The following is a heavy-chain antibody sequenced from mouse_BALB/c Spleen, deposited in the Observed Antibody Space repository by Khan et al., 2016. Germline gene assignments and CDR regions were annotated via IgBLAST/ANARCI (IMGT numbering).Heavy chain of an antibody. D-gene: IGHD2-2*01. CDR3: ARSGYGYDY. CDR1: GYAFSIYW. CDR2: IYPGDGDT. J-gene: IGHJ2*01. Sequence: QVQLQQSGAELVRPGSSVKISCKASGYAFSIYWMNWVKQRPGQGLEWIGQIYPGDGDTDYNGKCKDKATLTADKSSSTAYMQLSSLTSEDSAVYFCARSGYGYDYWGQGTTLTVSS. V-gene: IGHV1-80*01.